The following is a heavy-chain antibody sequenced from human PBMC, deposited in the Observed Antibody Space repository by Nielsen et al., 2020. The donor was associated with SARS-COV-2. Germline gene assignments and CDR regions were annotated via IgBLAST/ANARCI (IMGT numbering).Heavy chain of an antibody. CDR3: TSYDFWSGYYDY. V-gene: IGHV3-49*04. J-gene: IGHJ4*02. CDR1: GFTFGAYA. D-gene: IGHD3-3*01. CDR2: IRSKAYGGTT. Sequence: GESLKISCTASGFTFGAYAMSWVRQAPGKGLEWVGFIRSKAYGGTTEYAASVKGRFTISRDDSKSIAYLQMNSLKTEETAVYYCTSYDFWSGYYDYWGQGTLVTVSS.